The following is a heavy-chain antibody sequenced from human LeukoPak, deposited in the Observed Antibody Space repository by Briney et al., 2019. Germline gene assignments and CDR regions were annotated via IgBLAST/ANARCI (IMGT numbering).Heavy chain of an antibody. D-gene: IGHD5-12*01. Sequence: GGSLRLSCAASGFTFSSYGMSWVRQAPGKGLEWVSAISGSGGSTYYADSVKGRFTISRDNSKNTLYLQMNSLRAEDTAVYYCAKEGSYGVVATINYFDYWGQGTLVTVSS. V-gene: IGHV3-23*01. CDR1: GFTFSSYG. J-gene: IGHJ4*02. CDR3: AKEGSYGVVATINYFDY. CDR2: ISGSGGST.